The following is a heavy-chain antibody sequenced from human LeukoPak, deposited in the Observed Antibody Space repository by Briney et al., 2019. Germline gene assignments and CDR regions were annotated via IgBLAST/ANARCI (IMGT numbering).Heavy chain of an antibody. Sequence: PGGSLRLSCAASGFTFSSYAMHWVRQAPGKGLEWVAVISYDGSNKYYADSVKGRFTISRDNSKNTLYLQMNSLRAEDTAVYYCARGGYSYGYYYYYYMDVWGKGTTVTVSS. CDR3: ARGGYSYGYYYYYYMDV. D-gene: IGHD5-18*01. CDR2: ISYDGSNK. CDR1: GFTFSSYA. V-gene: IGHV3-30*04. J-gene: IGHJ6*03.